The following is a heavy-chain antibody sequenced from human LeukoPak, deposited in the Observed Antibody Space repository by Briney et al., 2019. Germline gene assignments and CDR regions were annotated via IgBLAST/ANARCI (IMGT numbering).Heavy chain of an antibody. D-gene: IGHD3-22*01. V-gene: IGHV3-23*01. CDR2: ISGSGGST. CDR1: GFTFSTYA. CDR3: AKSSYYDSSGYYREYYFDY. Sequence: PGGSLRLSCAASGFTFSTYAMSWVRQAPGKGLEWVSAISGSGGSTNYADSVKGRVTVSGDNSKSTLYLQMNSLRAEDTAVYYCAKSSYYDSSGYYREYYFDYWGQGTLVTVSS. J-gene: IGHJ4*02.